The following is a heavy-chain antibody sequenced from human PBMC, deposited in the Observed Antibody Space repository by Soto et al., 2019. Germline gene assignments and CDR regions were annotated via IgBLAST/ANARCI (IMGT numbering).Heavy chain of an antibody. V-gene: IGHV4-59*01. CDR3: ALGDTAMVRGYYYYYYGMDV. CDR2: IYYSGST. J-gene: IGHJ6*02. D-gene: IGHD5-18*01. CDR1: GGSISSYY. Sequence: SETLSLTCTVSGGSISSYYWSWIRQPPGKGLEWIGYIYYSGSTNYNPSLKSRVTISVDTSKNQFSLKLSSVTAADTAVYYCALGDTAMVRGYYYYYYGMDVWGQGTTVTVS.